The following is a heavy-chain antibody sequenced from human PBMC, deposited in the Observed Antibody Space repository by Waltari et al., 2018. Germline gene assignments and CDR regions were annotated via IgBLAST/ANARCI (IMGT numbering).Heavy chain of an antibody. V-gene: IGHV4-4*02. CDR3: ARDRGRGLYLDS. J-gene: IGHJ4*02. D-gene: IGHD2-15*01. Sequence: QVQLQESGPGLVKPSGTLSLTCAVSGDFMSSTDWWCWVRQPPGKGRGWIGQIHRRGTTHYNPARETRVSMSIDTSNNQFSRKVTSATAADTAVYYCARDRGRGLYLDSWGQGTLVTVSP. CDR1: GDFMSSTDW. CDR2: IHRRGTT.